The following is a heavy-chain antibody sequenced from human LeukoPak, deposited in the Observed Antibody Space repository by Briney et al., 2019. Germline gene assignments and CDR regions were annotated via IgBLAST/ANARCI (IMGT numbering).Heavy chain of an antibody. Sequence: SETLSLTCTVSGGPISSYYWSWIRQPPGRGLEWIGYIYYSGTTNYNPSLKSRVTLSVDTSKNQFSLKLSSVTAADTAVYYCAGAGPYYDILTGYQIDYWGQGTLVTVSS. CDR2: IYYSGTT. V-gene: IGHV4-59*01. J-gene: IGHJ4*02. D-gene: IGHD3-9*01. CDR3: AGAGPYYDILTGYQIDY. CDR1: GGPISSYY.